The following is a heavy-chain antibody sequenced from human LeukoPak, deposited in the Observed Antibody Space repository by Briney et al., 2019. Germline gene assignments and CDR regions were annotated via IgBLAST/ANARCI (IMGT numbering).Heavy chain of an antibody. CDR1: GGSFSGYY. Sequence: SETLSLTCAVYGGSFSGYYWSWIRQPAGKGLEWIGRIYTSGSTNYNPSLKSRVTMSVDTSKNQFSLKLSSVTAAVTAVYYCARDGPTYDFWSGYYNYYYYMDVWGKGTTVTVSS. D-gene: IGHD3-3*01. CDR2: IYTSGST. V-gene: IGHV4-4*07. J-gene: IGHJ6*03. CDR3: ARDGPTYDFWSGYYNYYYYMDV.